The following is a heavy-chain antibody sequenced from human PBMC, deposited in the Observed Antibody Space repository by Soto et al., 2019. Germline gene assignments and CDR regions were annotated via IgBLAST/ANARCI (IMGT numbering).Heavy chain of an antibody. J-gene: IGHJ4*02. CDR2: INPNSGGT. Sequence: RASVKVSCKASGYTFTGYYMHWVRQAPGQGLEWMGWINPNSGGTNYAQKFQGRVSMTRDTSITTAYMELSRLRSDDTAVYYCARLEKQHLAFDYWGQGTLVTVSS. CDR3: ARLEKQHLAFDY. D-gene: IGHD6-13*01. CDR1: GYTFTGYY. V-gene: IGHV1-2*02.